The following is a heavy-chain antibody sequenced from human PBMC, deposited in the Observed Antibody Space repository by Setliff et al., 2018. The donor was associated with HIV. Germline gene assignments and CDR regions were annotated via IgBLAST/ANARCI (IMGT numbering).Heavy chain of an antibody. CDR3: AKDGYSDYLNSYFDY. D-gene: IGHD4-17*01. Sequence: GESLKISCATSEFSLNTYVMSWVRQAPGKGLEWVPSISDRATTYYADSVKGRFTIFRDNSKDTLYLQMNSLRAEDTAVYYCAKDGYSDYLNSYFDYWGQGTLVTVSS. CDR1: EFSLNTYV. J-gene: IGHJ4*02. CDR2: ISDRATT. V-gene: IGHV3-23*01.